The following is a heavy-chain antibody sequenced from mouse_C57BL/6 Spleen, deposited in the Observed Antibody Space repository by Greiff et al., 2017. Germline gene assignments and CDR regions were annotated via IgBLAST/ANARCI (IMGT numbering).Heavy chain of an antibody. V-gene: IGHV1-18*01. D-gene: IGHD2-4*01. Sequence: EVQLQQSGPELVKPGASVKIPCKASGYTFTDYNMDWVKQSHGKSLEWIGDINPNNGGTIYNQKFKGKATLTVDKSSSTAYIELRSLTSEDTAVYYCARSGDYLYAMGYWGQGTSVTVSS. CDR1: GYTFTDYN. CDR3: ARSGDYLYAMGY. J-gene: IGHJ4*01. CDR2: INPNNGGT.